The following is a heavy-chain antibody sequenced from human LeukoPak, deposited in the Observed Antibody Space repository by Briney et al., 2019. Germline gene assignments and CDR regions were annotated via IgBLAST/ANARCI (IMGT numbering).Heavy chain of an antibody. D-gene: IGHD3-10*01. V-gene: IGHV3-30*18. CDR3: AKDMYYRGSGSYFNVDY. CDR2: ISYDGNNK. Sequence: PGRSLRLSCAASGFTFSNSAMNWVRQAPGKGLEWVAVISYDGNNKYYSDSVKGRFTISRDNPKNTLYLQMNSLRAEDTAVYYCAKDMYYRGSGSYFNVDYWGQGTLVTVSS. CDR1: GFTFSNSA. J-gene: IGHJ4*02.